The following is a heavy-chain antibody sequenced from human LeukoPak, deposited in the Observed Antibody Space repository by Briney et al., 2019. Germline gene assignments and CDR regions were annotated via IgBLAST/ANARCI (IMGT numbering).Heavy chain of an antibody. CDR1: GGSFSGYY. CDR3: ASRPGVGLSFDY. D-gene: IGHD3-16*01. J-gene: IGHJ4*02. CDR2: INHSGST. Sequence: SETLSLTCAVYGGSFSGYYWSWIRQPPGKGLEWIGEINHSGSTNYNPSLKSRVTISVDTSKNQFSLKLSSVTAADTAVYYCASRPGVGLSFDYWGQGTLVTVSS. V-gene: IGHV4-34*01.